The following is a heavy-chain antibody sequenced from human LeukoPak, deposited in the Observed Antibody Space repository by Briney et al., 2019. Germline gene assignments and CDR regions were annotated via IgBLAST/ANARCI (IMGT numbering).Heavy chain of an antibody. J-gene: IGHJ5*02. CDR3: ARARRGFDP. CDR2: INHGGST. Sequence: SETLSLTCAVYGGSFSGYYWSWIRQPPGKGLEWIGEINHGGSTNYNPSLKSRVTISVDTSKNQFSLKLSSVTAADTAVYYCARARRGFDPWGQGTLVTVSS. CDR1: GGSFSGYY. V-gene: IGHV4-34*01.